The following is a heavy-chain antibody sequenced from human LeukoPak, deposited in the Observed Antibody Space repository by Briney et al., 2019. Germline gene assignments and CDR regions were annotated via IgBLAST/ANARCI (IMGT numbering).Heavy chain of an antibody. V-gene: IGHV3-30*03. CDR3: ARDPGGVVYFDY. CDR2: ISYDGSNK. Sequence: PGRSLRLSCAASGFTFSSYGMHWVRQAPGKGLEWVAVISYDGSNKYYADSVKGRFTISRDNSMNTLYLQMNTLRAEDTAVYYCARDPGGVVYFDYWGQGTLVTVSS. D-gene: IGHD2-8*01. J-gene: IGHJ4*02. CDR1: GFTFSSYG.